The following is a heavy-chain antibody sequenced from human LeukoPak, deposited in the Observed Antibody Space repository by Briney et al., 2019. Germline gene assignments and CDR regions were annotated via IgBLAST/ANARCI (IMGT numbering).Heavy chain of an antibody. D-gene: IGHD3-22*01. CDR3: ARGRDYYDSSAVY. CDR2: IYSGGST. CDR1: GFSVSSNY. J-gene: IGHJ4*02. V-gene: IGHV3-66*01. Sequence: GGSLRLSCAASGFSVSSNYMSWVRQAPGKGLEWVSIIYSGGSTYYADSVKGRFTISRDISKNTLFLQMNSLRAEDTAVYYCARGRDYYDSSAVYWGQRTLVTVSS.